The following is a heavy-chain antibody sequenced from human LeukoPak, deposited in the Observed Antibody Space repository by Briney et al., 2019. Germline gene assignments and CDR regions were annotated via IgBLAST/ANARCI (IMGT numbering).Heavy chain of an antibody. D-gene: IGHD3-9*01. V-gene: IGHV3-74*01. J-gene: IGHJ4*02. CDR1: GFSFSGHW. Sequence: GGSLRLSCTASGFSFSGHWMHWARQLPGKGLVWVSRISPTGSTTSYADSVKGRFTISRDNSKNTLYLQMNSLRAEDTAVYYCAKDLYYDILTGPHYWGQGTLVTVSS. CDR2: ISPTGSTT. CDR3: AKDLYYDILTGPHY.